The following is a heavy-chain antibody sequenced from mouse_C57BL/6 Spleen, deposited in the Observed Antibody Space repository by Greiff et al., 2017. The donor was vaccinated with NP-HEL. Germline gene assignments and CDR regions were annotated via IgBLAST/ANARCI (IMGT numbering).Heavy chain of an antibody. V-gene: IGHV5-17*01. D-gene: IGHD1-1*01. J-gene: IGHJ4*01. Sequence: EVQRVESGGGLVKPGGSLKLSCAASGFTFSDYGMHWVRQAPEKGLEWVAYISSGSSTIYYADTVKGRFTISRDNSKNTLFLQMTSLRSEDTAMYYCARPGITTVVMDYWGQGTSVTVSS. CDR3: ARPGITTVVMDY. CDR1: GFTFSDYG. CDR2: ISSGSSTI.